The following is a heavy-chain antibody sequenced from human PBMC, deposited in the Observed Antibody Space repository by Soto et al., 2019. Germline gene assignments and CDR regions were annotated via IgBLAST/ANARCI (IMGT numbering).Heavy chain of an antibody. Sequence: GGSLRLSCAASGFTFSSYAMSWVRHAPGKGLEWVSAISGSGGRTYYANSVKGRLNITRDKSENTLYLQMKSLRDANTAVSYFARDSGSSWSSYYYYYYGMEVWGQGTTVKVSS. CDR3: ARDSGSSWSSYYYYYYGMEV. J-gene: IGHJ6*02. CDR2: ISGSGGRT. D-gene: IGHD6-13*01. CDR1: GFTFSSYA. V-gene: IGHV3-23*01.